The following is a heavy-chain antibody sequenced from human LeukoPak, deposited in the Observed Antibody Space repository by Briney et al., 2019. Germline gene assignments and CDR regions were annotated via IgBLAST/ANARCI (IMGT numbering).Heavy chain of an antibody. J-gene: IGHJ5*02. CDR2: IIPIFGTA. D-gene: IGHD3-22*01. CDR3: ARGSVGLLGPNWFDP. V-gene: IGHV1-69*13. Sequence: VKVSCKASGGTFSSYAISWVRQAPGQGLEWMGGIIPIFGTANYAQRFQGRVTITADESTSTAYMELSSLRSEDTAVYYCARGSVGLLGPNWFDPWGQGTLVTVSS. CDR1: GGTFSSYA.